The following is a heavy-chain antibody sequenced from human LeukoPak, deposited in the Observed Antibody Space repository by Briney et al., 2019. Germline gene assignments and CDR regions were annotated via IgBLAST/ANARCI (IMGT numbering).Heavy chain of an antibody. Sequence: TGGSLRLSCAASGLTVNNNYMNWVRQAPGKGLEWVSALYIGGNTYYADSVRGRFTISRDNPKNTLYLQMNSLRAEDTAIYYCMTAAGYNFGQYWGQGTLVTVSS. CDR2: LYIGGNT. D-gene: IGHD5-18*01. CDR1: GLTVNNNY. CDR3: MTAAGYNFGQY. V-gene: IGHV3-53*01. J-gene: IGHJ4*02.